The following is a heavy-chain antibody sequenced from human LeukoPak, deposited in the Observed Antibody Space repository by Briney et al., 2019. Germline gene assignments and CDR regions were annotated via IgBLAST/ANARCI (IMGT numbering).Heavy chain of an antibody. CDR1: GFTFRSYG. Sequence: PGRSLRLSCAASGFTFRSYGMHWVRQAPGKGLEWVSAISGSGGSTYYADSVKGRFTISRDNSKNTLYLQMNSLRAEDTAVYYWAKGDTTGDLPHDSGAQEPLVPVPS. V-gene: IGHV3-23*01. J-gene: IGHJ4*02. D-gene: IGHD7-27*01. CDR3: AKGDTTGDLPHDS. CDR2: ISGSGGST.